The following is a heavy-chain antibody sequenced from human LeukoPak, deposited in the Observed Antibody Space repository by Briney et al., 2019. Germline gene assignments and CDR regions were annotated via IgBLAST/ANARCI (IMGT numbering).Heavy chain of an antibody. D-gene: IGHD6-6*01. J-gene: IGHJ4*02. V-gene: IGHV3-9*01. Sequence: GGSLRLSCAASGFTFSDAWMNWVRQAPGKGLEWVSGISWNSGSIGYADSVKGRFTISRDNAKNSLYLQMNSLRAEDTALYYCAKDLFIEYSTSSFDYWGQGTLVTVSS. CDR1: GFTFSDAW. CDR3: AKDLFIEYSTSSFDY. CDR2: ISWNSGSI.